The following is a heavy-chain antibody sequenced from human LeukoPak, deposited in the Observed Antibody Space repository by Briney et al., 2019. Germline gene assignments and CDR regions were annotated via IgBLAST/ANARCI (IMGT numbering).Heavy chain of an antibody. V-gene: IGHV3-30*02. D-gene: IGHD6-6*01. Sequence: GGSLRFSCAASGFTFSSYGMHWVRQAPGKGLEWVAFIRYDGSNKYYADSVKGRFTISRDNSKNTLYLQMNSLRAEDTAVYYCARAWSSSYAFDIWGQGTMVTVSS. CDR3: ARAWSSSYAFDI. CDR1: GFTFSSYG. CDR2: IRYDGSNK. J-gene: IGHJ3*02.